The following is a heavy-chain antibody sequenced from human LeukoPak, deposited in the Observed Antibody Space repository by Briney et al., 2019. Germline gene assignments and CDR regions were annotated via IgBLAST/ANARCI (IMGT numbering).Heavy chain of an antibody. Sequence: GGSLRLSCAASGFTFSNYNINWVRQAPGKGLEWVSFIGSSSSPIYYADSVKGRFTVSRDNAKNSLYLHLNSLRDEDTAVYYCARDPRPYSGSGLHFDIWGQGTLVSVSS. CDR1: GFTFSNYN. J-gene: IGHJ3*02. V-gene: IGHV3-48*02. CDR3: ARDPRPYSGSGLHFDI. D-gene: IGHD1-26*01. CDR2: IGSSSSPI.